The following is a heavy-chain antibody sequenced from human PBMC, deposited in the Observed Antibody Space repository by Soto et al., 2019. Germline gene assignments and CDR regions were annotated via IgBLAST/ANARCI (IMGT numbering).Heavy chain of an antibody. J-gene: IGHJ1*01. D-gene: IGHD6-19*01. CDR1: GGSISSYY. CDR2: IYYSGST. Sequence: SETLSLTCTVSGGSISSYYWSWIRQPPGKGLEWIGYIYYSGSTNYNPSLKSRVTISVDTSKNQFSLKLSSVTAADTAVYYCARDGEVAGTKFLRSEYFQHWGQGTLVTVSS. V-gene: IGHV4-59*01. CDR3: ARDGEVAGTKFLRSEYFQH.